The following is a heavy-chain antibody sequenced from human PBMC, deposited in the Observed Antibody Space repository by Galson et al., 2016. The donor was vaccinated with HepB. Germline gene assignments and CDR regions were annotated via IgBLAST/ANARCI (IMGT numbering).Heavy chain of an antibody. Sequence: SLRLSCAASAFNIRKNYMSWVRQAPGQGLEWVSTIYSDTSTYYADSVKGRFTVSRDNAKNSLYLQMNSLRAEDTAVYYCARGGYDFWSGQDEYGMDVWGQGTTVTVSS. CDR1: AFNIRKNY. CDR3: ARGGYDFWSGQDEYGMDV. J-gene: IGHJ6*02. CDR2: IYSDTST. V-gene: IGHV3-53*01. D-gene: IGHD3-3*01.